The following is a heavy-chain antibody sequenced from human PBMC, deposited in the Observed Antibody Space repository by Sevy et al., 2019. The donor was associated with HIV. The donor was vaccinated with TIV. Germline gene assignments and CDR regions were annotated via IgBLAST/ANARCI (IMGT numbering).Heavy chain of an antibody. Sequence: ASVKVSCKASGGTFSSYAISWVRQAPGQGLEWMGGIIPIFGTANYAQKFQGRVTITADESTSTAYMELSSLRSEDTVVYYCASDPRNLGANYYYYGMDVCGQGTTVTVSS. J-gene: IGHJ6*02. D-gene: IGHD1-26*01. V-gene: IGHV1-69*13. CDR1: GGTFSSYA. CDR3: ASDPRNLGANYYYYGMDV. CDR2: IIPIFGTA.